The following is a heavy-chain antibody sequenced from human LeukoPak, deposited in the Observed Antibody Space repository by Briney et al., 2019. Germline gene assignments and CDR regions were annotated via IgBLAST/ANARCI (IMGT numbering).Heavy chain of an antibody. V-gene: IGHV3-48*03. CDR2: ISSSGSTI. CDR1: GFTFSSHE. D-gene: IGHD6-19*01. Sequence: GGSLRLSCVASGFTFSSHEMNWVRQAPGKGLEWISYISSSGSTIYYADSVKGRFTISRDNAKNSLYLQMNSLRVEDTAVYYCARESSGWSENYWGQGTLVTVSS. CDR3: ARESSGWSENY. J-gene: IGHJ4*02.